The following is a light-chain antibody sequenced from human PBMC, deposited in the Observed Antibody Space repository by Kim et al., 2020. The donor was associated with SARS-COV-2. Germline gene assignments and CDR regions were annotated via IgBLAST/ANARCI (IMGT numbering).Light chain of an antibody. Sequence: DIVMTQSPDSLALSLGERATINCKSSQSILYNSNNKNYLAWYQQKPGQPPKLLIYWASTRESGVPARFSGSGSGTDFTLTISSLQAGDVAVYYCQQYYRTPLTFGGGTKVDIK. CDR2: WAS. J-gene: IGKJ4*01. CDR1: QSILYNSNNKNY. V-gene: IGKV4-1*01. CDR3: QQYYRTPLT.